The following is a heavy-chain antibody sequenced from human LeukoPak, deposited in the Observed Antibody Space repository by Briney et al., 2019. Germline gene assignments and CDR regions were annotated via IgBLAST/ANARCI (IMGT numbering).Heavy chain of an antibody. CDR3: AREGSGSRPFDY. Sequence: PSETLSLTCPVSGGSISSSSYSWGWLRQPPGKGREWTGHIYYSESTYYNPSLKSRVTISVDTAKNQFSLMLNSVTAADTAVYYCAREGSGSRPFDYWGQGTLVTVSS. J-gene: IGHJ4*02. V-gene: IGHV4-39*07. CDR2: IYYSEST. CDR1: GGSISSSSYS. D-gene: IGHD3-10*01.